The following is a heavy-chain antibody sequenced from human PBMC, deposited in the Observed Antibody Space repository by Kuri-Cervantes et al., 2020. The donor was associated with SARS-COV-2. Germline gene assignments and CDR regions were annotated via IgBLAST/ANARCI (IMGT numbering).Heavy chain of an antibody. CDR3: ARQSVTIFGVVTTGDAFDI. D-gene: IGHD3-3*01. Sequence: GSLRLSCAVSGYSISSGYYWGWIRQPPGKGLEWIGSIYYSGSTYYNPSLKSRVTISVDTSKNQFSLKLSSVTAADTAVYYCARQSVTIFGVVTTGDAFDIWGQGTMVTVSS. CDR1: GYSISSGYY. CDR2: IYYSGST. V-gene: IGHV4-38-2*01. J-gene: IGHJ3*02.